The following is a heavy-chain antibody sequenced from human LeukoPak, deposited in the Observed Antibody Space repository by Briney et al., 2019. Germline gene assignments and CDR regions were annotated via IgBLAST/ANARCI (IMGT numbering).Heavy chain of an antibody. CDR2: ISGSGGST. D-gene: IGHD6-13*01. CDR3: AKDPHARIVAAVLQ. J-gene: IGHJ4*02. Sequence: PGGSLRLSCAASEFTFSNYAMNWVRQAPGKGLEWVSGISGSGGSTYYADSVKGRFTISRDNSKNTLYLQLNSLRAEDTAVYYCAKDPHARIVAAVLQWGQGTLVTVSS. V-gene: IGHV3-23*01. CDR1: EFTFSNYA.